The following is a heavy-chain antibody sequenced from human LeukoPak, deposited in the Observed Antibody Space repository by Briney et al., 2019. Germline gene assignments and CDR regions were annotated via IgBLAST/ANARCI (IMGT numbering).Heavy chain of an antibody. V-gene: IGHV3-30*03. CDR2: ISYDGSNK. CDR1: GFTFSGYG. J-gene: IGHJ4*02. Sequence: GGSLRLSCAASGFTFSGYGMHWVRQAPGKGLEWVAVISYDGSNKYYADSVKGRFTISRDNSKNTLYLQMNSLRAEDTAVYYCARDPYYDFWSGYPDYWGQGTLVTVSS. CDR3: ARDPYYDFWSGYPDY. D-gene: IGHD3-3*01.